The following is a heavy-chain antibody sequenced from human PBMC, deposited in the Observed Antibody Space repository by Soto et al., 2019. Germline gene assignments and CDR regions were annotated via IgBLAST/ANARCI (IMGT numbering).Heavy chain of an antibody. J-gene: IGHJ6*02. CDR3: AREGVAPYYYYGMDV. CDR2: ISTYNGDT. V-gene: IGHV1-18*01. CDR1: GYTFTRSG. Sequence: ASVKVSCKASGYTFTRSGISWVRQAPGQGLEWMGWISTYNGDTNYAQTFQGRVTMTTDTSTSTAYMELRSLRSDDTAVYYCAREGVAPYYYYGMDVWGQGNPGHRLL. D-gene: IGHD5-12*01.